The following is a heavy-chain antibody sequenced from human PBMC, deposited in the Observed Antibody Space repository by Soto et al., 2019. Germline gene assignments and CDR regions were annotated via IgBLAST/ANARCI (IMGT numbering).Heavy chain of an antibody. CDR1: GGSFSGYY. J-gene: IGHJ4*02. Sequence: SETLSLTCAVYGGSFSGYYWSWIRQPPGKGLEWIGEINHSGSTNYNPSLKSRVTISVDTSKNQFSLKLSSVTAADTAVYYCARTRLGATRLVWDWGQGTLVTV. V-gene: IGHV4-34*01. CDR2: INHSGST. D-gene: IGHD1-26*01. CDR3: ARTRLGATRLVWD.